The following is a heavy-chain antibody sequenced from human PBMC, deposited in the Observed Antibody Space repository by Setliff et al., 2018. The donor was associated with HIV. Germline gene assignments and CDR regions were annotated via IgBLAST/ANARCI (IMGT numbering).Heavy chain of an antibody. CDR2: INPSGGST. CDR3: ARGYSSGWYAGFHYYYYYGMDV. D-gene: IGHD6-19*01. CDR1: GYTFTSYY. V-gene: IGHV1-46*01. J-gene: IGHJ6*02. Sequence: AASVKVSCKASGYTFTSYYMHWVRQAPGQGLEWMGIINPSGGSTSYAQKFQGRVTMTRDTSTSTVYMELSSLRSEDTAVYYCARGYSSGWYAGFHYYYYYGMDVWGQGTTVTVSS.